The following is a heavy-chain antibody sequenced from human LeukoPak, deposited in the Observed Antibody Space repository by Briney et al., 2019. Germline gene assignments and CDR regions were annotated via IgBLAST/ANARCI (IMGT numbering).Heavy chain of an antibody. D-gene: IGHD6-19*01. CDR3: ARGYFWGIAVAGYYFDY. V-gene: IGHV4-59*01. Sequence: SETLSLTCTVSGGSISSYVWNWFRQPPGKGLGWIGDIYYSGGTNYNPSLKSRVTISIDTSKNQFSLKLSSVTAADTALYDCARGYFWGIAVAGYYFDYWGQGTLVTVSS. CDR1: GGSISSYV. CDR2: IYYSGGT. J-gene: IGHJ4*02.